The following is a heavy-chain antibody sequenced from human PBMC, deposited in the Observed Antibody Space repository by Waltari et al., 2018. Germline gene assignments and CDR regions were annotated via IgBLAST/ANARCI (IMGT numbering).Heavy chain of an antibody. J-gene: IGHJ4*02. CDR1: GYSISSGYY. CDR2: IYHSGST. D-gene: IGHD1-26*01. V-gene: IGHV4-38-2*02. Sequence: QVQLQESGPGLVKPSETLSLTCAVSGYSISSGYYWGWIRQPPGKGLEWIGSIYHSGSTYYNPSLKSRVTVSVDMSKNQFSLRLTSVTAADTAVYYCARDARIVGATQVDSWGQGTLVTVSS. CDR3: ARDARIVGATQVDS.